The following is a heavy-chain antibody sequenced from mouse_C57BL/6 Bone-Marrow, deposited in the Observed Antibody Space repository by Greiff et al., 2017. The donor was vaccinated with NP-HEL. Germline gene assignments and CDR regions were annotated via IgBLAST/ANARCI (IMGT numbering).Heavy chain of an antibody. CDR2: ISSGSSTI. J-gene: IGHJ2*01. V-gene: IGHV5-17*01. D-gene: IGHD1-1*01. Sequence: EVQLVESGGGLVKPGGSLKLSCAASGFTFSDYGMHWVRQAPEKGLEWVAYISSGSSTIYYADTVKGRFTISRDNAKNTLFLQMTSLRSEDTAMYYCARCGLLRGNYLDDWGQGTTLTVSS. CDR1: GFTFSDYG. CDR3: ARCGLLRGNYLDD.